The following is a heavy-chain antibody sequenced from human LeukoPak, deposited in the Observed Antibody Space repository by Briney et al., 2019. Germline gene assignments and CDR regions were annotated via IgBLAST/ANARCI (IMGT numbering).Heavy chain of an antibody. Sequence: SETRSLTCTDSGGSISSYYWSWIRQPPGKGPEWIGYIYYSGSTNYNPSLKSRVTISVDTSKNQFSLKLSSVTAADTAVYYCARSSSSGLGFDYWGQGTLVTVSS. CDR1: GGSISSYY. CDR3: ARSSSSGLGFDY. D-gene: IGHD6-6*01. V-gene: IGHV4-59*01. CDR2: IYYSGST. J-gene: IGHJ4*02.